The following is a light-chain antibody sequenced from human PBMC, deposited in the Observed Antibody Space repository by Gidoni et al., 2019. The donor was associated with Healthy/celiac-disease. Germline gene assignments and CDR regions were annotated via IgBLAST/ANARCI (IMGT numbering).Light chain of an antibody. Sequence: DLQMTQSPSALSASVGDRVTITCRSSQSTSTYLSWYQQKPGKAPKLLIYAASSLQSGVPSRFSGGRSGTDFTLTISSLQPEDSATYYCQQSYSIPLTFXGXTKVEIK. J-gene: IGKJ4*01. CDR3: QQSYSIPLT. CDR2: AAS. V-gene: IGKV1-39*01. CDR1: QSTSTY.